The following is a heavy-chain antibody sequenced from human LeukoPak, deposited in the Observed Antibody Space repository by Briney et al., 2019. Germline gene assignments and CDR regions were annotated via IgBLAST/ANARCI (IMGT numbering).Heavy chain of an antibody. J-gene: IGHJ4*02. CDR1: GFTFSSYE. D-gene: IGHD3-22*01. Sequence: GGSLRLSCAASGFTFSSYEMNWVRQAPGKGLEWVSYISSSGSTIYYADSVKGRFTVSRDSAKNSVYPQMNSLRAEDTAVYYCGSGVIFYDTSGRNYWGQGTLVTVSS. CDR3: GSGVIFYDTSGRNY. V-gene: IGHV3-48*03. CDR2: ISSSGSTI.